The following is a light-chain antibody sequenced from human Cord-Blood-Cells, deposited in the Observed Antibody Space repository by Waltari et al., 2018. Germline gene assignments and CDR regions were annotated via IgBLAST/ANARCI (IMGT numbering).Light chain of an antibody. CDR3: QQSYSTPLT. Sequence: DIQMTQSPSSLSASVGDRVTITCRASQSLSSYLNWYQQKPGKAPKPLIYSASSLQSGVPSRFSGTGSVTDFTLTISSLQPEDFATYYCQQSYSTPLTFGPGTKVDIK. V-gene: IGKV1-39*01. J-gene: IGKJ3*01. CDR1: QSLSSY. CDR2: SAS.